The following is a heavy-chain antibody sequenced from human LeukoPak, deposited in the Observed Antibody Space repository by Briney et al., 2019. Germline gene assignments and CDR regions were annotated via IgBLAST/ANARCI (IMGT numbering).Heavy chain of an antibody. Sequence: GGSLRLSCAASGFTFDDYAMHWVRQAPGKGLEWVSGISWNSGSIGYADSVKGRFTISRDNAKNSLYLQMNSLRAEDTALYYCAKGREFLEWLIFDYWGQGTLVTVSS. CDR2: ISWNSGSI. J-gene: IGHJ4*02. CDR1: GFTFDDYA. V-gene: IGHV3-9*01. D-gene: IGHD3-3*01. CDR3: AKGREFLEWLIFDY.